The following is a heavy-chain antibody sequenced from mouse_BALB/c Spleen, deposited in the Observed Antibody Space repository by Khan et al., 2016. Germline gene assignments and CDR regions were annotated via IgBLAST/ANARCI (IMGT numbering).Heavy chain of an antibody. V-gene: IGHV1-7*01. CDR3: AIYYGSSYAIDY. J-gene: IGHJ4*01. Sequence: QIQLVQSGAELAKPGASVKMSCKASGYTFTSYWMHWVKQRPGQGLEWIGYINHSTGYTEYNQKFKDKATLTADKSSSTAYMRLSSLTSANSAFYYCAIYYGSSYAIDYWGQGTSVTVSS. CDR1: GYTFTSYW. CDR2: INHSTGYT. D-gene: IGHD1-1*01.